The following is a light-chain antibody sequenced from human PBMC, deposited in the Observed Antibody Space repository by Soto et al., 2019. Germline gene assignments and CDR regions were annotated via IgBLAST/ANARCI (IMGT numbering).Light chain of an antibody. CDR3: QQYGSSLPIGRTMYT. V-gene: IGKV3-20*01. Sequence: EIVLTQSPGTLSLSPGERATLSCRASQSVSSSYLAWYQQKPGQAPRLLIYGTSSRATGIPDRFSGSGSGTDFTLTISRLQPEDFAVYYCQQYGSSLPIGRTMYTFGQGTKLEIK. CDR1: QSVSSSY. CDR2: GTS. J-gene: IGKJ2*01.